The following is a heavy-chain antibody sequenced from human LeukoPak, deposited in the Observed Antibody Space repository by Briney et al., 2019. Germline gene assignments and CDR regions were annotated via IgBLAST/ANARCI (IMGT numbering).Heavy chain of an antibody. V-gene: IGHV1-18*01. CDR1: GYTFTSYG. D-gene: IGHD1-26*01. Sequence: ASVKVSCKASGYTFTSYGISWVRQAPGQGLEWMGWISAYNGNTNYAQKLQGRVTMTTDTSTSTAYMELRSLRSDDTAVYYCARVFFLVGATDYFDYWGQGTLVTVSS. CDR2: ISAYNGNT. CDR3: ARVFFLVGATDYFDY. J-gene: IGHJ4*02.